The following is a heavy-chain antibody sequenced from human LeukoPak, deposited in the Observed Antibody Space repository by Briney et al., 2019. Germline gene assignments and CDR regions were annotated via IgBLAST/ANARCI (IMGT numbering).Heavy chain of an antibody. D-gene: IGHD2-15*01. CDR1: GFNFSSFV. J-gene: IGHJ4*02. Sequence: PGGSLRLSCAGSGFNFSSFVMTWVRQAPGKGLEWVSSISASGRGTYYADSVKGRFTISRDNSKNTLYLQMNSLRAEDTAVYYCAKDPARSVVVSHYFEYWGQGTLVTVSS. CDR3: AKDPARSVVVSHYFEY. V-gene: IGHV3-23*01. CDR2: ISASGRGT.